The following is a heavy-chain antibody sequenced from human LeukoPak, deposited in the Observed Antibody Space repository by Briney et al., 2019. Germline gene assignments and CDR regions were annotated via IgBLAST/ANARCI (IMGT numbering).Heavy chain of an antibody. D-gene: IGHD5-24*01. V-gene: IGHV7-4-1*02. Sequence: ASVKVSCKASGYTFTSYAMNWVRQAPGQGLERMGWINTNTGNRTYAQGFTGRFVFSLDTSVSTAYLQISSLKAEDTAVYYCARVLSRRRLQIIQEEKYHFYMDVWGKGTTVTVSS. CDR1: GYTFTSYA. CDR2: INTNTGNR. J-gene: IGHJ6*03. CDR3: ARVLSRRRLQIIQEEKYHFYMDV.